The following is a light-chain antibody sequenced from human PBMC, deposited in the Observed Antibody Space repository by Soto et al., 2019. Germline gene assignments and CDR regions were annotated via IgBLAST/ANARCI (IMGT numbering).Light chain of an antibody. J-gene: IGLJ2*01. Sequence: QSALTQPPSVSGAPGQRVTISCTGSSSNIGAGYDVHWYQQLPGPAPKLLIYGNSNRPSGVPDRFSGSKSGTSASLAITGLQAEDEADYYCQSYDSSLSAYVFGGGTQLTVL. V-gene: IGLV1-40*01. CDR2: GNS. CDR3: QSYDSSLSAYV. CDR1: SSNIGAGYD.